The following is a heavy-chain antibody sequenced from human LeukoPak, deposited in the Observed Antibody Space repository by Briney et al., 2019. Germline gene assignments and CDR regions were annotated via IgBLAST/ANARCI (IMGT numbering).Heavy chain of an antibody. CDR1: GFTFNTYA. V-gene: IGHV3-23*01. D-gene: IGHD6-19*01. CDR2: ISGSGGST. Sequence: TGGSLRLSCAASGFTFNTYAMNWVRLAPGKGLEWVSTISGSGGSTYYAGSVKGRFTISRDNSKNTLYLQMNSLRTDDTAVYYCAKSPDVAGTGRFDYWGQGTLVTVSS. CDR3: AKSPDVAGTGRFDY. J-gene: IGHJ4*02.